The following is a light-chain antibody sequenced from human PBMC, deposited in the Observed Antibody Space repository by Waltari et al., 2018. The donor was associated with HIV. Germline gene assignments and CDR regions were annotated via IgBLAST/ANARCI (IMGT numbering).Light chain of an antibody. CDR2: GAS. Sequence: EIVLTQSPGTLSLSPGERATLSCRASQSISSRYFAWYQQTSGQAPRLLIYGASSRATGIPDRFSGSGSGTDFTLTINRLEPEDFAVYYCQQYGTSLVTFGQGTKLEIK. CDR1: QSISSRY. CDR3: QQYGTSLVT. J-gene: IGKJ2*01. V-gene: IGKV3-20*01.